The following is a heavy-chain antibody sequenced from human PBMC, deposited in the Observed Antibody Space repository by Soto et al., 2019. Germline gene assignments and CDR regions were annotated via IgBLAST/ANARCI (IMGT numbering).Heavy chain of an antibody. Sequence: AAVKVSCKASGGTFSSYAISWVRQAPGQGLEWMGGIIPIFGTANYAQKFQGRVTITADESTSTAYMELSSLRSEDTAVYYCAGDRPGPVAFWAQGPFVPVSS. V-gene: IGHV1-69*13. J-gene: IGHJ1*01. CDR1: GGTFSSYA. CDR3: AGDRPGPVAF. CDR2: IIPIFGTA.